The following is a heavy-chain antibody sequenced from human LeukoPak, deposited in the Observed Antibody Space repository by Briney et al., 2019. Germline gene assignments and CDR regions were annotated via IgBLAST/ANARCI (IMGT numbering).Heavy chain of an antibody. CDR3: ARDWDYYGASYGMDV. CDR1: GFTFSSYG. CDR2: IWYDGSNK. Sequence: GGSLRLSCAASGFTFSSYGMHWVRQAPGKVLEWVAVIWYDGSNKYYADSVKGRFTISRDNSKNTLYLQMNSLRAEDTAVYYCARDWDYYGASYGMDVWGKGTTVTVSS. D-gene: IGHD4/OR15-4a*01. J-gene: IGHJ6*04. V-gene: IGHV3-33*01.